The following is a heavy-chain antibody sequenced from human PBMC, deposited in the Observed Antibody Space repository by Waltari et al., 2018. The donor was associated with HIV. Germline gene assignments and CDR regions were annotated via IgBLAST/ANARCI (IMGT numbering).Heavy chain of an antibody. J-gene: IGHJ3*02. CDR2: IKQDGSEK. Sequence: EVQLVESGGGLVQPGGSLRLSCAASGFTFSSHWLSWVRQAPGKGLEWVANIKQDGSEKHYVDSVKGRFTISRDNAKKSLYLQMNSLRAEDTAVYYCARMGLMMYAIGVFDIWGQGTMVTVSS. CDR1: GFTFSSHW. D-gene: IGHD2-8*01. V-gene: IGHV3-7*01. CDR3: ARMGLMMYAIGVFDI.